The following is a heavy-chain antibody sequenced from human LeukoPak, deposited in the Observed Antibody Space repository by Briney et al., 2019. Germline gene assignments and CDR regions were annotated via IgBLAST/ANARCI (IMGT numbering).Heavy chain of an antibody. V-gene: IGHV3-23*01. CDR1: GFTFSSHA. J-gene: IGHJ4*02. CDR3: AKYGYVVVTAMWY. D-gene: IGHD2-21*02. CDR2: ISGSGGST. Sequence: GGSLRLSCATSGFTFSSHAMSWVRQAPGKGLEWVSAISGSGGSTYYADSVKGRFTISRDNSKNTLYLQMNSLRAEDTAVYYCAKYGYVVVTAMWYWGQGTLVTVSS.